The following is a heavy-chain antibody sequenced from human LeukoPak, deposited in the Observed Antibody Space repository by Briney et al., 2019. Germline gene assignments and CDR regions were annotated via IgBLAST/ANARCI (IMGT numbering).Heavy chain of an antibody. D-gene: IGHD5-12*01. CDR1: GGSISSYY. CDR3: ARRRGYDLIYGDY. V-gene: IGHV4-59*08. Sequence: SETLSLTCTVSGGSISSYYWSWIRQPPGKGLEWIGYIYYSGSTNCNPSLKSRVTISVDTSKNQFSLKLSSVTAADTAVYYCARRRGYDLIYGDYWGQGTLVTVSS. CDR2: IYYSGST. J-gene: IGHJ4*02.